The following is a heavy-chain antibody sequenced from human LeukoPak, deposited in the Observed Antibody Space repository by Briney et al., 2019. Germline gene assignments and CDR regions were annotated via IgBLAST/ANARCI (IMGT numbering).Heavy chain of an antibody. V-gene: IGHV3-23*01. CDR2: ISVSGGST. J-gene: IGHJ4*02. Sequence: GGSLRLSCTASGFTFSSYAMNWVRQAPGRGLEWVSTISVSGGSTSYADSVKGRFTVSRDSSKNTLYLQMSSLRAEDTATYYFARVRRQLLWTCLVYWGEGTLVTVSS. CDR3: ARVRRQLLWTCLVY. D-gene: IGHD2-2*01. CDR1: GFTFSSYA.